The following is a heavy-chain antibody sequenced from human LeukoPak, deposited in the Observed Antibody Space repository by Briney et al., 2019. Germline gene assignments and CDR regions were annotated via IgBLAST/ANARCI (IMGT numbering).Heavy chain of an antibody. CDR3: ASSETYYDTPGWFDP. V-gene: IGHV3-30*04. J-gene: IGHJ5*02. CDR1: GFTFSSYA. Sequence: GGSLRLSCAASGFTFSSYAMHWVRQAPGKGLEWMAVISYDGSNKYYADSVKGRFIISRDNSKNTLYLQMNSLRAEDTAVYYCASSETYYDTPGWFDPWGQGTLVTVSS. D-gene: IGHD3-9*01. CDR2: ISYDGSNK.